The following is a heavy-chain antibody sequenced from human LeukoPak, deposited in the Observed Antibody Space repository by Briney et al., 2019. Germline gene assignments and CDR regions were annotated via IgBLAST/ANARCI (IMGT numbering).Heavy chain of an antibody. V-gene: IGHV3-33*01. Sequence: PGGSLRLSCAASGFTFSSYGMHWVRQAPGKGLEWVAVIWYDGSNKYYADSVKGRFTISRDNSKNTLYLQMNSLRAEDTAVYYCARGNGWATVIGWFDPWGQGTLVTVSS. CDR3: ARGNGWATVIGWFDP. J-gene: IGHJ5*02. CDR1: GFTFSSYG. CDR2: IWYDGSNK. D-gene: IGHD4-17*01.